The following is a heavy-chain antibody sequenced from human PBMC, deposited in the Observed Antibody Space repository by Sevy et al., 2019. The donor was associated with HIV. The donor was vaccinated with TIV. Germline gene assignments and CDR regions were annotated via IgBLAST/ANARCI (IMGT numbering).Heavy chain of an antibody. Sequence: GGSLRLSCAASGFTFSSHWMSWVRQAPGKGLEWVANMNQDGSERNYVDSVKGRFTISRDKAKKSLYMQMNTLRAEDTAVYYCARDGYNGYQSPSYFDYWGQGTLVTVSS. J-gene: IGHJ4*02. CDR1: GFTFSSHW. CDR3: ARDGYNGYQSPSYFDY. V-gene: IGHV3-7*01. CDR2: MNQDGSER. D-gene: IGHD5-12*01.